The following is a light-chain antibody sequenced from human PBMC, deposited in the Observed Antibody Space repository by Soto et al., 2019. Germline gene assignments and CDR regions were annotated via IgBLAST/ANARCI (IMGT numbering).Light chain of an antibody. Sequence: DIPMSQSPSPVSASVGDRVTISCRASQGIGSWLAWYQQKPGQAPKLLIYAASSLRSGAPSRFSSSGSGTDFTLTISSLQAEDFATYHCQQANSFPWTFGQGTKVEIK. CDR2: AAS. J-gene: IGKJ1*01. CDR1: QGIGSW. CDR3: QQANSFPWT. V-gene: IGKV1-12*01.